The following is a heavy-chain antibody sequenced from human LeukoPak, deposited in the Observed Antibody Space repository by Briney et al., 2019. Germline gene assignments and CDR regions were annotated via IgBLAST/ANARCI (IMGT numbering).Heavy chain of an antibody. Sequence: PGGSLRLSCAVSGFSVSSSFLTWVRQAPGKGLEWVSVIFSGGSTYYADSVKGRFTISRDNSKNTPYLQMNSLRAEDTAVYYCVNFYHSGGPTAGGFDIWGQGTMVTVSS. J-gene: IGHJ3*02. CDR1: GFSVSSSF. CDR3: VNFYHSGGPTAGGFDI. V-gene: IGHV3-53*01. D-gene: IGHD3-22*01. CDR2: IFSGGST.